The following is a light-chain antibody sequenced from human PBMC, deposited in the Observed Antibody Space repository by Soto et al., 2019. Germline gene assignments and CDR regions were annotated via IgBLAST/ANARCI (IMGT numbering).Light chain of an antibody. J-gene: IGKJ1*01. V-gene: IGKV4-1*01. Sequence: DIVMTQSPDSLAVSLGERATINCKSSQRILYSSNNKNYLAWYQQKPGQPPKLLIYWASTRESGVPDRFSGSGSGTEFTLTISSLHAGDVAVYYCKQYYDAPQTFGQGTKVEIK. CDR3: KQYYDAPQT. CDR2: WAS. CDR1: QRILYSSNNKNY.